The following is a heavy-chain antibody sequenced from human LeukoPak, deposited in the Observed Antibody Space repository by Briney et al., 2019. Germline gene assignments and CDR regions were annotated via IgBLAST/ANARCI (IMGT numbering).Heavy chain of an antibody. J-gene: IGHJ5*02. CDR1: GGTFSSYA. V-gene: IGHV1-69*13. Sequence: ASVKVSCKASGGTFSSYAISWVRQAPGQGLEWMGGIIPIFGTANYAQKFQGRVTITADESTSTAYMELSSLRSEDTAVYYCARAYDSSGYKQVGWFDPWGQGTLVTVSS. D-gene: IGHD3-22*01. CDR2: IIPIFGTA. CDR3: ARAYDSSGYKQVGWFDP.